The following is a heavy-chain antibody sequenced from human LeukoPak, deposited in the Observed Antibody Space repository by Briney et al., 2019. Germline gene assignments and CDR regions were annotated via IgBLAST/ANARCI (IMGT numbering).Heavy chain of an antibody. CDR2: INPSGGST. D-gene: IGHD6-6*01. J-gene: IGHJ4*02. Sequence: ASVKVSCKASGYTFTSYYMHWVRQAPGQGLEWMGIINPSGGSTSYAQKFQGRDTMTRDMSTSTVYMELSSLRSEDTAVYYCARESIAAQQSLYYFDYWGQGTLVTVSS. V-gene: IGHV1-46*01. CDR1: GYTFTSYY. CDR3: ARESIAAQQSLYYFDY.